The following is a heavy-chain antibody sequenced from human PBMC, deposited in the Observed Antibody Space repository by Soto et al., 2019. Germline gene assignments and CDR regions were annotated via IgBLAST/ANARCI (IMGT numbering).Heavy chain of an antibody. V-gene: IGHV4-59*01. J-gene: IGHJ6*02. Sequence: EALSLTRTVSGGFISRCDWRWIRQPPGKGLEWIGYIYYSGITNYNPSLKSRVTISVDTSKNQFSLKLSSVTAADTAVYYCARYKSNYYHGMDVWGQGTTVT. CDR1: GGFISRCD. D-gene: IGHD1-20*01. CDR3: ARYKSNYYHGMDV. CDR2: IYYSGIT.